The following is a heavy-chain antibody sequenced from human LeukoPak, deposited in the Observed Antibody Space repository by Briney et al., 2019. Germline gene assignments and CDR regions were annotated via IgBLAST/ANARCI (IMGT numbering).Heavy chain of an antibody. CDR3: ARSIELWPHFDY. V-gene: IGHV4-39*01. D-gene: IGHD5-18*01. CDR2: TYYSEST. J-gene: IGHJ4*02. CDR1: GGSISSSPYY. Sequence: NPSETLSLTCTVSGGSISSSPYYWGWIRQRPGKGLEWIGSTYYSESTYYNPSLKSRVTISVDTSKNQFSLKLSSVTAADTAVYYCARSIELWPHFDYWGQGTLVTVSS.